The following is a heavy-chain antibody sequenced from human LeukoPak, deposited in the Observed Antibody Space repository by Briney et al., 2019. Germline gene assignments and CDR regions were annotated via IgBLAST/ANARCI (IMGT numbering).Heavy chain of an antibody. D-gene: IGHD1-1*01. CDR2: ISSSGSTI. V-gene: IGHV3-48*03. Sequence: PGGSLRLSCAASGFTFSSYEMNWVRQAPGKGLEWVSYISSSGSTIYYADSVKGRFTISRDNAKNSLYLQMNSLRAEDTAVYYCARGSKLTTGTMGDLDYWGQGTLVTVSS. CDR1: GFTFSSYE. CDR3: ARGSKLTTGTMGDLDY. J-gene: IGHJ4*02.